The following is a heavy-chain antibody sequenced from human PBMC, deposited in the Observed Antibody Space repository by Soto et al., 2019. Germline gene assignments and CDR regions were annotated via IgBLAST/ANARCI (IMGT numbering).Heavy chain of an antibody. D-gene: IGHD1-1*01. CDR1: GFTFSSYS. V-gene: IGHV3-48*02. CDR3: ARWRGERTTWFSGFDY. CDR2: ISSSSSTI. Sequence: GGSLRLSCAASGFTFSSYSMNWVRQAPGKGLEWVSYISSSSSTIYYADSVKGRFTISRDNAKNSLYLQMNSLRDEDTAVYYCARWRGERTTWFSGFDYWGQGTLVTVSS. J-gene: IGHJ4*02.